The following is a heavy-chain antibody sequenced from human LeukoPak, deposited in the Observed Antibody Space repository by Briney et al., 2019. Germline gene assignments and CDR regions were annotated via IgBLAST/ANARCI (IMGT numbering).Heavy chain of an antibody. D-gene: IGHD5-18*01. Sequence: SETLSLTCAVSGYSISSSNWWGWIRQPPGKGLGGIGYIYYSGSTYYNPSLKSRVTMSVDTSKNQFSLKLSSVTAVDTAVYYCARDVDTVMVGGGWFDPWGQGTLVTVSS. CDR3: ARDVDTVMVGGGWFDP. V-gene: IGHV4-28*03. CDR1: GYSISSSNW. CDR2: IYYSGST. J-gene: IGHJ5*02.